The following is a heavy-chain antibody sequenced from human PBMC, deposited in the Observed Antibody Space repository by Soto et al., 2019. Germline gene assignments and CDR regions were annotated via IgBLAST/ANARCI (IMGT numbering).Heavy chain of an antibody. CDR3: ARHLYCSGGSCYSRGHYYYYGMDV. CDR2: IDPSDSYT. V-gene: IGHV5-10-1*01. Sequence: PGESLKISCKGSGYSFTSYWISWVRQMPGKGLEWMGRIDPSDSYTNYSPSFQGHVTISADKSISTAYLQWSSLKASDTAMYYCARHLYCSGGSCYSRGHYYYYGMDVWGQGTMVTVSS. CDR1: GYSFTSYW. D-gene: IGHD2-15*01. J-gene: IGHJ6*02.